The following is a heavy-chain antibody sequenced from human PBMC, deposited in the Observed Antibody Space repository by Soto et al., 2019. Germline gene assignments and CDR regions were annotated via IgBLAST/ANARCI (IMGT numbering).Heavy chain of an antibody. Sequence: GGSLRLSCAASGFTFSSYGMHWVRHAPGKGLEWVAVISYDGSNKYYADSVKGRFTISRDNSKNTLYLQMNSLRAEDTAVYYCAKDLGYYPDGDAFDIWGQGTMVTVSS. D-gene: IGHD1-26*01. J-gene: IGHJ3*02. V-gene: IGHV3-30*18. CDR1: GFTFSSYG. CDR3: AKDLGYYPDGDAFDI. CDR2: ISYDGSNK.